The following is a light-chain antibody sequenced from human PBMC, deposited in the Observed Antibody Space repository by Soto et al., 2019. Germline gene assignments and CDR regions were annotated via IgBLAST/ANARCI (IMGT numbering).Light chain of an antibody. V-gene: IGKV1-27*01. CDR2: AAS. CDR3: QKYDRAPLA. CDR1: HDINIY. Sequence: DVQMTQSPSSLSASVGDRVTITCRAGHDINIYLAWYQQKPGKVPELLIDAASILQTGVPSRFRGSGSGTDFTLTISSLQPEDVATYYGQKYDRAPLAFGGGTKVEIK. J-gene: IGKJ4*01.